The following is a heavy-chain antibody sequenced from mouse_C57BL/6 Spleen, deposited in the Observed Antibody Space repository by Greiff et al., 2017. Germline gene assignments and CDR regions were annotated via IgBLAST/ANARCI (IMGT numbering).Heavy chain of an antibody. D-gene: IGHD3-2*02. J-gene: IGHJ2*01. CDR3: ARATDSSGFDY. CDR1: GYSITSGYD. CDR2: ISYSGST. V-gene: IGHV3-1*01. Sequence: EVKLMESGPGMVKPSQSLSLTCTVTGYSITSGYDWHLIRHFPGNKLEWLGYISYSGSTNYNPSLKSRISITHDTSTNHFFLKLNAVTTEDTATYNGARATDSSGFDYWGQGTTLTVSS.